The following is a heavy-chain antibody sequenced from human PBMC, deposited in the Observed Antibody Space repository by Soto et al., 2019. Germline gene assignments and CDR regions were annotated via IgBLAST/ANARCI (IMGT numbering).Heavy chain of an antibody. J-gene: IGHJ4*02. CDR2: IWYDGSNK. CDR1: GFTFSSYG. Sequence: GSLRLSCAASGFTFSSYGMHWVRQAPGKGLEWVAVIWYDGSNKYYADSVKGRFTISRDNSKNTLYLQMNSLRAEDTAVYYCARFSSGWYDGVDYWGQGTLVTVSS. D-gene: IGHD6-19*01. V-gene: IGHV3-33*01. CDR3: ARFSSGWYDGVDY.